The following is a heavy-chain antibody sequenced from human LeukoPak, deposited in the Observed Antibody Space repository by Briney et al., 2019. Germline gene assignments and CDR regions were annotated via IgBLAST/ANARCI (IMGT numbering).Heavy chain of an antibody. CDR2: ISAYNGST. Sequence: GASVKVSCKTSGYTFMSYCLSWVRQAPGQGLEWMGWISAYNGSTNYAQKLQGRVTMTTDTSTSTAYIELRSLTFDDTAVYFCARDCPTASCYSGHWGQGTLVTVSS. CDR1: GYTFMSYC. V-gene: IGHV1-18*01. CDR3: ARDCPTASCYSGH. J-gene: IGHJ4*02. D-gene: IGHD2-2*02.